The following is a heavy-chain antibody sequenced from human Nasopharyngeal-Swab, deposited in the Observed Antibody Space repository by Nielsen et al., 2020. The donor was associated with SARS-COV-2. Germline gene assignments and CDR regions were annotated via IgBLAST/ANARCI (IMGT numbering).Heavy chain of an antibody. V-gene: IGHV3-21*01. CDR2: ISSSSSYI. J-gene: IGHJ5*02. D-gene: IGHD7-27*01. CDR1: GFTFSTYS. Sequence: GESLKISCAASGFTFSTYSMNWVRQAPGKGLEWVSSISSSSSYIYYADSVKGLFTISRDNAKNSLYLQMNSLRAEDTAVFYCTRDLGRWQLFDPWGQGTLVTVSS. CDR3: TRDLGRWQLFDP.